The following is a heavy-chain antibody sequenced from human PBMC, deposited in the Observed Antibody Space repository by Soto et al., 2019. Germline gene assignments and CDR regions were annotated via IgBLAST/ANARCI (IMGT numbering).Heavy chain of an antibody. CDR3: ARDYFDRSGLYGMDL. V-gene: IGHV1-2*02. CDR1: GYTFIDYY. D-gene: IGHD3-22*01. CDR2: INPDTDDT. J-gene: IGHJ6*02. Sequence: QLLQSGAEVRKPGASVKVSCKASGYTFIDYYMHWVRQAPGQGLEWMGWINPDTDDTHYAPKFQGRLIMTRDTSINTVYMELSRLTSDDTAVYYCARDYFDRSGLYGMDLWGQGTTVTVSS.